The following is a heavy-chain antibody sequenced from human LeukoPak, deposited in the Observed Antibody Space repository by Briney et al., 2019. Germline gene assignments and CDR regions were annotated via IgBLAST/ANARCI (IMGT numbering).Heavy chain of an antibody. D-gene: IGHD6-19*01. CDR2: IQNDGSNE. J-gene: IGHJ5*02. CDR1: GFTFRSYG. Sequence: GGSLRLSCAASGFTFRSYGMHWVRQAPGKGLEWVAYIQNDGSNEQYADSVKGRFSISRDSSKNILYLQMNSLRAEDTAVYYCARGRARIAVATFDPWGQGTLVTVSS. CDR3: ARGRARIAVATFDP. V-gene: IGHV3-30*02.